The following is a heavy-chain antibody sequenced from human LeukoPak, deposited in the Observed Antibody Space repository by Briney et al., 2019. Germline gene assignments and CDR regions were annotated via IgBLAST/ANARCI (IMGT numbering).Heavy chain of an antibody. CDR1: GFTFSSYS. CDR2: ISSSSSTI. V-gene: IGHV3-48*04. J-gene: IGHJ5*02. Sequence: GGSLRLSCAASGFTFSSYSMNWVRQAPGKGLEWVSYISSSSSTIYYAGSAKGRFTISRDNAKNSLYLQMNSLRAEDTAVYYCARSRWELPNWFDPWGQGTLVTVSS. CDR3: ARSRWELPNWFDP. D-gene: IGHD1-26*01.